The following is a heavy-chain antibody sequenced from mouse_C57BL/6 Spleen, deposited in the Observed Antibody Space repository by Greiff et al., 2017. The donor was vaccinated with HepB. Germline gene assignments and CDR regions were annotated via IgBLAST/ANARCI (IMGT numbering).Heavy chain of an antibody. CDR1: GFTFSSYA. CDR2: ISDGGSYT. CDR3: ARDGIYYYGSSLSWFAY. V-gene: IGHV5-4*01. D-gene: IGHD1-1*01. Sequence: EVQRVESGGGLVKPGGSLKLSCAASGFTFSSYAMSWVRQTPEKRLEWVATISDGGSYTYYPDNVKGRFTISRDNAKNNLYLQMSHLKSEDTAMYYCARDGIYYYGSSLSWFAYWGQGTLVTVSA. J-gene: IGHJ3*01.